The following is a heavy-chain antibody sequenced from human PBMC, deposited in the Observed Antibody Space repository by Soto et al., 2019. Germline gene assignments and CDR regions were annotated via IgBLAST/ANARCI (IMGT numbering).Heavy chain of an antibody. Sequence: GASVKVSCKASGYTFTSYYMHWVRQAPGQGLEWMGIINPSGGSTSYAQKFQGRVTMTRDTSTSTVYMELSSLRSEDTAVYYCARGEVLRFLEWSPPPHYYYGMDVWGQGTTVTVSS. D-gene: IGHD3-3*01. V-gene: IGHV1-46*01. CDR3: ARGEVLRFLEWSPPPHYYYGMDV. CDR1: GYTFTSYY. CDR2: INPSGGST. J-gene: IGHJ6*02.